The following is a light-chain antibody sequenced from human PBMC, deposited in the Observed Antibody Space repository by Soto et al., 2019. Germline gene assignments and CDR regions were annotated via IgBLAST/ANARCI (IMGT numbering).Light chain of an antibody. CDR2: AAS. Sequence: DIQMTQSPSSVSASVGDRVTMTCRASQGISTWLAWYQQKAGKAPKLLINAASRLRNGVPSRFSGSGSGTEFTLTISSLQAEDFATYFCQQANSFPFPFGPGPKVDIK. CDR1: QGISTW. CDR3: QQANSFPFP. J-gene: IGKJ3*01. V-gene: IGKV1D-12*01.